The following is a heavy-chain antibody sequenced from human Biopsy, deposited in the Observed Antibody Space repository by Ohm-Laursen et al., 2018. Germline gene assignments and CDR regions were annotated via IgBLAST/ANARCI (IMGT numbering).Heavy chain of an antibody. CDR3: ALQSVAQMKNFDY. V-gene: IGHV1-2*02. J-gene: IGHJ4*02. CDR2: ISPKSGGT. CDR1: GFSFTGYY. D-gene: IGHD6-19*01. Sequence: ASVKVSCKASGFSFTGYYIHWGRQAPGQGLEWMGWISPKSGGTNYAQKFQGNITMTKNTSMSTAYMEMSRLRSDDTAVYYCALQSVAQMKNFDYWGQGTLVTVSS.